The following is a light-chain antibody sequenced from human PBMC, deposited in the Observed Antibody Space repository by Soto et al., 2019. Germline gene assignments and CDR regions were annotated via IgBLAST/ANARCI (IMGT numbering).Light chain of an antibody. Sequence: DIQMTQSPSTLSASVGDRVTITCRASQSISSWLAWYQQKPGKAPKLLIYKASSFESGVPSRFSGSGSGTEFTLTISSLQPDDFATYYCQQYISYSYTFGQGTKLQIK. V-gene: IGKV1-5*03. CDR1: QSISSW. J-gene: IGKJ2*01. CDR2: KAS. CDR3: QQYISYSYT.